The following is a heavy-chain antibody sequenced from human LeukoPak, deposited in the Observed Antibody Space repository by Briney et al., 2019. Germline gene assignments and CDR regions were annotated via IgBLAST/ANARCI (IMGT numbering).Heavy chain of an antibody. CDR3: ARPAYTAAYDL. Sequence: GRSLRLSFAASGFTFDDYAMHWVRQAPGKGLEWVTGISWNSGSIGYADSVKGRFTISRDNAKNSLYLQMNSLRAEDTALYYCARPAYTAAYDLWGRGTMVTVSS. J-gene: IGHJ3*01. D-gene: IGHD3-16*01. V-gene: IGHV3-9*01. CDR1: GFTFDDYA. CDR2: ISWNSGSI.